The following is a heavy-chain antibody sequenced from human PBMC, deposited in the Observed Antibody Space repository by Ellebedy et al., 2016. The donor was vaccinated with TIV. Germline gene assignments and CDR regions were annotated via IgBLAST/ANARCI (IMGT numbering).Heavy chain of an antibody. D-gene: IGHD1-26*01. J-gene: IGHJ4*02. CDR1: GFTFSNYE. Sequence: PGGSLRLSCAASGFTFSNYEMNWVRQAPGKGLEWVSYISSSGSAVYYADSVKGRFTISRDNAKNSLYLQMNSLRGEDTAVYYCARAIVGFDYWGQGTLVTVSS. CDR3: ARAIVGFDY. CDR2: ISSSGSAV. V-gene: IGHV3-48*03.